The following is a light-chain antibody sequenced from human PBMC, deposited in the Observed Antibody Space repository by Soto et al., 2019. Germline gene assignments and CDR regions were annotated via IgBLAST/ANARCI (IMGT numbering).Light chain of an antibody. J-gene: IGKJ4*01. V-gene: IGKV3-15*01. Sequence: EIVMTQSPATLSVSPGERAALSGRASQSLSSNLAWYQQKPGQAPRLLIYGASTRATGIPARFSGRGSGTEFTLTISSLQSEDFEVYYCQQYNSWPVTFGGGTKVDIK. CDR2: GAS. CDR3: QQYNSWPVT. CDR1: QSLSSN.